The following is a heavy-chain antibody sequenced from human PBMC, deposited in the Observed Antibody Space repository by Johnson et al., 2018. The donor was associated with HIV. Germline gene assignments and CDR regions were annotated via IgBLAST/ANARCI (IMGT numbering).Heavy chain of an antibody. CDR3: ARDSDVLPGYTGPEDAFDI. CDR2: ISYDGSNQ. Sequence: VQLVESGGGVVQPGRSLRLSCEASGFTLSSSALHWVRQAPGKGLEWVAVISYDGSNQYYADSVKGRFTISRDISKNTLYLQMSSLRTEDTAVYFCARDSDVLPGYTGPEDAFDIWGQGTLVTVSS. D-gene: IGHD3-9*01. CDR1: GFTLSSSA. J-gene: IGHJ3*02. V-gene: IGHV3-30*04.